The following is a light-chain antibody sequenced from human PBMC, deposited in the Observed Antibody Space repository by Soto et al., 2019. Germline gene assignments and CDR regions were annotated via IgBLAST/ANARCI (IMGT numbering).Light chain of an antibody. Sequence: DIPLTQSPFFLSASVGDRVTITCRASQGIRSYLAWYQQRPGKAPELLIYGASTLRTGVASRFSGSESGTEFTLTISSLQPEDFATYFCQQLNIFPPLFTFGPGTKVDIK. CDR1: QGIRSY. CDR3: QQLNIFPPLFT. J-gene: IGKJ3*01. CDR2: GAS. V-gene: IGKV1-9*01.